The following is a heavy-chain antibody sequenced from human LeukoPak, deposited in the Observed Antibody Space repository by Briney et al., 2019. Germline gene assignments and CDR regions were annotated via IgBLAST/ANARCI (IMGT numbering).Heavy chain of an antibody. D-gene: IGHD3-3*01. Sequence: SETLSLTCTVSGGSISSSSYYWGWIRQPPGKGLEWIGSIYYSGSTYYNSSLKSRVTISVDTSKNQFSLKLSSVTAADTAIYYCARQTQRRITIFGVVIRDYWGQGTLVTVSS. CDR3: ARQTQRRITIFGVVIRDY. V-gene: IGHV4-39*01. CDR2: IYYSGST. CDR1: GGSISSSSYY. J-gene: IGHJ4*02.